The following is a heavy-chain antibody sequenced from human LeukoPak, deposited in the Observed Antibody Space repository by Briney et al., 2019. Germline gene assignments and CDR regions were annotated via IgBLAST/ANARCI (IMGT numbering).Heavy chain of an antibody. Sequence: SVKVSCKASGGTFSSYAISWVRQAPGQGLEWMGGIIPIFGTANYAQKFQGRVTITADESTSTAYMELSSLRSEDTAVYYCARDKERGGTKLRDDAFDIWGQGTMVTVSS. CDR3: ARDKERGGTKLRDDAFDI. CDR2: IIPIFGTA. CDR1: GGTFSSYA. V-gene: IGHV1-69*13. D-gene: IGHD4-23*01. J-gene: IGHJ3*02.